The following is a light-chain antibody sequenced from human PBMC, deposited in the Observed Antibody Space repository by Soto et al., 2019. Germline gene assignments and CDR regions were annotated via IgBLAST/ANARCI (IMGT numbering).Light chain of an antibody. J-gene: IGLJ1*01. V-gene: IGLV2-14*01. CDR2: EVS. CDR3: SLYTSSSTLYV. Sequence: QSVLTQPASVSGSPGQSITISCTGTSSDVGGYNYVSWYQQHPGKAPKLMIYEVSNRPSGVSNRFSGSKSGNTASLTISGLQAEDEADYYCSLYTSSSTLYVLGTGTKVTAL. CDR1: SSDVGGYNY.